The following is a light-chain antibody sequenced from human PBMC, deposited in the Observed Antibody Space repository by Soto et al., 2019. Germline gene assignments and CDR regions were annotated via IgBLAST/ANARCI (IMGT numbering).Light chain of an antibody. CDR2: GAS. CDR3: QQYNNRPPDT. J-gene: IGKJ2*01. V-gene: IGKV3-15*01. CDR1: QSVNSN. Sequence: EIVMTQSPATLSVSPGERATLSCRASQSVNSNLAWYQQKPGQAPRLLIYGASTRAAGIPARFSGSGSGTEFSLTISSLQSEDFAVYYCQQYNNRPPDTFGLGTKLEIK.